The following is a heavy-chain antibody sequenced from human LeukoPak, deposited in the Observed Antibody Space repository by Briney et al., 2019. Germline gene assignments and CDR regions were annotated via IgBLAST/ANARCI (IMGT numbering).Heavy chain of an antibody. J-gene: IGHJ4*02. Sequence: SEILSLTCAVSGGSISSGGYSWSWIRQPPGKGLEWIGYIYHSGSTYYNPSLKSRVTISVDRSKNQFSLKLSSVTAADTAVYYCARDSGTFDYWGQGTLVTVSS. D-gene: IGHD3-10*01. CDR3: ARDSGTFDY. CDR2: IYHSGST. V-gene: IGHV4-30-2*01. CDR1: GGSISSGGYS.